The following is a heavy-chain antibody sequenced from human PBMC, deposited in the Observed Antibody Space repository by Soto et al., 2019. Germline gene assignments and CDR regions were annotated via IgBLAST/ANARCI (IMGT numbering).Heavy chain of an antibody. CDR3: ARDSGYDLTQPGMDV. CDR1: GFTFNNYD. Sequence: GGALRLSCVASGFTFNNYDMHWVRQATGKGLEWVAVIGAAGDTHYPGSVKGRFTISRENGKNSVYLQMNSLRAGDTAIYYCARDSGYDLTQPGMDVWGQGTTVTVSS. D-gene: IGHD5-12*01. J-gene: IGHJ6*02. V-gene: IGHV3-13*01. CDR2: IGAAGDT.